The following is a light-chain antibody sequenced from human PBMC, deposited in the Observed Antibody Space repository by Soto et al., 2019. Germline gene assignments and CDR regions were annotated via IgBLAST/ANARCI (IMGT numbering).Light chain of an antibody. J-gene: IGKJ2*01. CDR2: AAS. V-gene: IGKV3-20*01. Sequence: EIVLTQSPGTLYLSPGERATLSCRASQSVSSNYLAWYQQKRGQAPRLLIYAASARATGIPDRFSGSGSGTDFTLTISRLEPEDFAVYFCQLYGSSPPRYTFGKRTKLEIK. CDR3: QLYGSSPPRYT. CDR1: QSVSSNY.